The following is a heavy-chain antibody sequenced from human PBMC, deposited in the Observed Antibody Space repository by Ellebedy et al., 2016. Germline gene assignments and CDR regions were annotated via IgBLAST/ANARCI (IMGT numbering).Heavy chain of an antibody. Sequence: ASVKVSXXASGYTFISYYMHWVRQAPGQGLEWMGMINPSGGSTSYPQKFQGRVTMTRDTSTDTAYMELSSLRSDDTAVYYCTRGHWSSSSCFPFDLWGQGTLVTVSS. CDR2: INPSGGST. CDR1: GYTFISYY. CDR3: TRGHWSSSSCFPFDL. V-gene: IGHV1-46*01. J-gene: IGHJ4*02. D-gene: IGHD2-2*01.